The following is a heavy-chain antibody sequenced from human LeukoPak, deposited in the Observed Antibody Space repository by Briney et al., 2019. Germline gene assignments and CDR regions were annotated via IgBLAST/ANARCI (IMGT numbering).Heavy chain of an antibody. CDR3: AKAPVGYCSGGSCTNWFDP. Sequence: GGSLRLSCAASGFTVSRNYISWVRQAPGKGLEWVSGIYSGGSTYYADSVQGRFTFSRDNSKNTLYLQMNSLRAEDTAVYYCAKAPVGYCSGGSCTNWFDPWGQGTLVTGSS. CDR1: GFTVSRNY. D-gene: IGHD2-15*01. J-gene: IGHJ5*02. V-gene: IGHV3-53*01. CDR2: IYSGGST.